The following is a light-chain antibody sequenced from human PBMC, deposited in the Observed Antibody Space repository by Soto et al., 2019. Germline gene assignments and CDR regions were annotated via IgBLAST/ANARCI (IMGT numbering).Light chain of an antibody. CDR1: QSVTSNY. CDR2: GAS. J-gene: IGKJ2*02. Sequence: EIVLTQSPGTLSLSPGKRATLSCRASQSVTSNYLAWYQQKPGQAPRLLIFGASGRSTGVPDRFSGSGSGTDFTLTISRLEPEDFAVYYCQQYSSSSTFGQGTRLEIK. CDR3: QQYSSSST. V-gene: IGKV3-20*01.